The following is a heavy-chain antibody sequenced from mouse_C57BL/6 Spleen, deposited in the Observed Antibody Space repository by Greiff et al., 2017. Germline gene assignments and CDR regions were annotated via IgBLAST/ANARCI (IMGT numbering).Heavy chain of an antibody. D-gene: IGHD2-4*01. CDR2: IDPNSGGT. Sequence: QVQLQQPGAELVKPVASVKLSCKASGYTFTSYWMHWVKQRPGRGLEWIGRIDPNSGGTKYNEKFKSTATLTVDKPSSTAYMQLSSLTSEGSAVYDFARGGTIYYEYDGYFDVWGTGTTVTVSS. V-gene: IGHV1-72*01. J-gene: IGHJ1*03. CDR1: GYTFTSYW. CDR3: ARGGTIYYEYDGYFDV.